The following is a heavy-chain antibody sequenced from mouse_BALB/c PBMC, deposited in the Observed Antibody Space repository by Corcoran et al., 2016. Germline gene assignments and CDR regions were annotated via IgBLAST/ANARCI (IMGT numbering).Heavy chain of an antibody. J-gene: IGHJ2*01. V-gene: IGHV8-12*01. D-gene: IGHD1-1*01. CDR1: GFSLSTSGMG. Sequence: QVTLKESGPGILQPSQTLSLTCSFSGFSLSTSGMGVRWIRQPSGKGLEWLAHIYWDDDKRYNPSLKSRLTISKDTSRNQVFLKITSVDTAVTATYYCARFYYYGPFDYWGQGTTLTVSS. CDR2: IYWDDDK. CDR3: ARFYYYGPFDY.